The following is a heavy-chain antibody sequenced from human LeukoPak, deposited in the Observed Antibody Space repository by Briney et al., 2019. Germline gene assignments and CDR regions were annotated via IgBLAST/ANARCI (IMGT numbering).Heavy chain of an antibody. V-gene: IGHV3-23*01. CDR3: AKVGLGGAYYDY. D-gene: IGHD1-26*01. Sequence: GGSLRLSCAASGFTFSTYAMSWVRQAPGKGLEWVSAISGSGGSTYYADSVKGRFSISRDNSKNTLYLQMNSLRAEDTAIYYCAKVGLGGAYYDYWGQGTLVTVS. CDR1: GFTFSTYA. J-gene: IGHJ4*02. CDR2: ISGSGGST.